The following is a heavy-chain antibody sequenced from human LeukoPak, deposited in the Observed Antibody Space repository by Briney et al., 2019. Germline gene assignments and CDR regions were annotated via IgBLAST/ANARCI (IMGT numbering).Heavy chain of an antibody. CDR1: GGSIRSYY. CDR2: IFYTGTT. V-gene: IGHV4-59*08. Sequence: SETLSLTCTVSGGSIRSYYWSWIRQSPEKGLEWIGYIFYTGTTNYNPSLKSRVTISVDTSKNQFSLRLTSVTAADTARYYCARHFIASQSTFDYWGQGTLVTVSS. J-gene: IGHJ4*02. CDR3: ARHFIASQSTFDY.